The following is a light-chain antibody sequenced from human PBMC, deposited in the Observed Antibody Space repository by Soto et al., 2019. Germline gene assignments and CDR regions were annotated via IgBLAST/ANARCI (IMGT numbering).Light chain of an antibody. J-gene: IGKJ3*01. CDR2: DAS. Sequence: EIVLTQSPATLSLSPGERATLSCRASQSVSSYLAWYQQKPGQAPRLLIYDASNRATGIPARFSGSGSGTDFTLTISSLEPEDFAVYYCQQYNDSPLTFGPGTKVDVK. V-gene: IGKV3-11*01. CDR1: QSVSSY. CDR3: QQYNDSPLT.